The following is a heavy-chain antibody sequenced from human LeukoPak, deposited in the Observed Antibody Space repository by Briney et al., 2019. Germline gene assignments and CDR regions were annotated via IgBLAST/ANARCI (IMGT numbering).Heavy chain of an antibody. CDR3: TREWRGIAGHYHGMDV. D-gene: IGHD6-13*01. J-gene: IGHJ6*02. V-gene: IGHV3-13*01. Sequence: PGGSLRLSCVASGFSFSTYDMYWVRQSAGGGLEWVSALGTNGDSYYLGSEKGRFTISRENGKNSLYLQMNSLTVEDTAVYYCTREWRGIAGHYHGMDVWGQGTTVTVSS. CDR1: GFSFSTYD. CDR2: LGTNGDS.